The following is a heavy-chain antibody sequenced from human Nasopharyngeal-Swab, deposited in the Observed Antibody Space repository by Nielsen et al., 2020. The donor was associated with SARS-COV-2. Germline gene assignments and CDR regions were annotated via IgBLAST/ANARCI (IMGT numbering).Heavy chain of an antibody. V-gene: IGHV3-7*01. D-gene: IGHD4-17*01. Sequence: GGSLRPSCAASGFTFSLYWMSWARQAPGKGLEWVAHIKQDGYEKYYVDSVKGRFIISRDNANSYLQMNSLRAGDTAVYYCARKRTGRNYYGMDVWGQGTTVTVSS. CDR3: ARKRTGRNYYGMDV. CDR2: IKQDGYEK. J-gene: IGHJ6*02. CDR1: GFTFSLYW.